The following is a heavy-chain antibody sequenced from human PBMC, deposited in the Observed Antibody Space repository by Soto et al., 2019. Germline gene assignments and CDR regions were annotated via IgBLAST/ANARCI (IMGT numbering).Heavy chain of an antibody. CDR1: GFTFNSYA. D-gene: IGHD6-13*01. CDR2: ISGSGGST. CDR3: AKRPVYSSSWCVFDP. V-gene: IGHV3-23*01. J-gene: IGHJ5*02. Sequence: GGSLRLSCAASGFTFNSYAMSWVRQAPGKGLEWVSTISGSGGSTYYADSMKGRFTISRDNSKNTLYLQMNSLRAEDTAVYYCAKRPVYSSSWCVFDPWGQGTLVTVSS.